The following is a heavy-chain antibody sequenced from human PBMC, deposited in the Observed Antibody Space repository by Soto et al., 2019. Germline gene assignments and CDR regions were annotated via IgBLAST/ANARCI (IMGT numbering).Heavy chain of an antibody. V-gene: IGHV1-69*01. D-gene: IGHD6-13*01. CDR2: IIPYYNTL. J-gene: IGHJ4*02. CDR3: ASGASRWYPYFFDS. CDR1: EGTFNSYA. Sequence: QAQVVQSGAEVRKPGSSVKLSCKASEGTFNSYAIAWVRQAPGQGLERMGGIIPYYNTLNYAQKFQDRVTIPADDSTNTVYMELSSPRSDDTAVYFCASGASRWYPYFFDSWAQGTLVTVSS.